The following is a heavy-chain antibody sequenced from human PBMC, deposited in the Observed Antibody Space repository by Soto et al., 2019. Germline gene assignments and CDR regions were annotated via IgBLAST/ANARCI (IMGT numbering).Heavy chain of an antibody. D-gene: IGHD2-15*01. J-gene: IGHJ4*02. CDR2: IIPIFGTA. CDR1: GGTFSSYA. V-gene: IGHV1-69*13. Sequence: TSVKVSCKAPGGTFSSYAISWVRQAPGQGLEWMGGIIPIFGTAKYAQKFQGRVTITADESTSTGYMELSSLRSEDTAVYYCARSQGGSSNPTIPFDYWGQGTLVTSPQ. CDR3: ARSQGGSSNPTIPFDY.